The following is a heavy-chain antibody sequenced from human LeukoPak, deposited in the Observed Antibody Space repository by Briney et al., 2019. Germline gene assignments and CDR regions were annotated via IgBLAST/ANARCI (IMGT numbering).Heavy chain of an antibody. Sequence: SETLSLTCTVSGYSISSGDYWGWIRQPPGKGLEWIGSIYHSGRTYYNPSLKSRVTMSLDTSKNQFSLRLNSVTAADTAVYYCARVRGSTFYIHYWGRGTLVTVSS. D-gene: IGHD2/OR15-2a*01. CDR3: ARVRGSTFYIHY. CDR2: IYHSGRT. V-gene: IGHV4-38-2*02. CDR1: GYSISSGDY. J-gene: IGHJ4*02.